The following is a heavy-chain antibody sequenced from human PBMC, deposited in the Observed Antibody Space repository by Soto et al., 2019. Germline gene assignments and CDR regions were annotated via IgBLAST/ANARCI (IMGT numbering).Heavy chain of an antibody. Sequence: QVQLQESGPGLVKPSQTLSLTCTVSGGSISSGGYYWSWIRQHPGKGLEWIGYIYYSGSTYYNPSLKSRVTISVDTSKNPFSLKLSSVTAADTAVYYCARVLRITMVRGENWFDPWGQGTLVTVSS. D-gene: IGHD3-10*01. CDR1: GGSISSGGYY. CDR3: ARVLRITMVRGENWFDP. J-gene: IGHJ5*02. CDR2: IYYSGST. V-gene: IGHV4-31*03.